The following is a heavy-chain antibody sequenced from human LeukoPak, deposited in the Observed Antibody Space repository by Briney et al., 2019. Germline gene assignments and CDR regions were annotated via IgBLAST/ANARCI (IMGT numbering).Heavy chain of an antibody. J-gene: IGHJ4*02. CDR2: ISGSGGST. CDR1: GFAFSNYA. V-gene: IGHV3-23*01. D-gene: IGHD3-22*01. CDR3: AKRDFFDSSGYYYLYYFDH. Sequence: PGGSLRLSCAASGFAFSNYAMSWVRQAPGKGLEWVSGISGSGGSTYYADSVKGRFTISRDNSKNTLYLQMNSLRAEDTAVYYCAKRDFFDSSGYYYLYYFDHWGQGTLVTVSS.